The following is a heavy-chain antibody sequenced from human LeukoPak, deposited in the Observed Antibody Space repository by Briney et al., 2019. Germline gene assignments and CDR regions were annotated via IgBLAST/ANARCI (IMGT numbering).Heavy chain of an antibody. J-gene: IGHJ4*02. D-gene: IGHD2-15*01. CDR1: GFTFSSYS. CDR3: AKMAVVVAAKAYCDY. Sequence: GGSLRLSCAASGFTFSSYSMPWVRQAPGKGLEWVSSISASSSSIYYADSVKGRFTISRDNAKNSLYLQMNSLRAEDTAVYYCAKMAVVVAAKAYCDYWGQGTLVTVSS. V-gene: IGHV3-21*04. CDR2: ISASSSSI.